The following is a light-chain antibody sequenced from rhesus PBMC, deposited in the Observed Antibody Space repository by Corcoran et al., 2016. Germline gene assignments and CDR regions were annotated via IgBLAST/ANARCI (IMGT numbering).Light chain of an antibody. V-gene: IGLV2-32*02. CDR1: SSDIGGYNY. Sequence: QAALTQPRSVSGSPGQSVTISCTGTSSDIGGYNYVSWHQQHPGTAPKLLIYEVTNRPSGVSDRFSGSNSGNTASLTISGLQAGDEAHYYFSTYAISNTFIFGSGTRLTVL. J-gene: IGLJ1*01. CDR2: EVT. CDR3: STYAISNTFI.